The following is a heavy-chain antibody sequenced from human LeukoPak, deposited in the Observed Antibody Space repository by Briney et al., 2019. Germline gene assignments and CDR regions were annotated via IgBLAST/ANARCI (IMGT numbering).Heavy chain of an antibody. D-gene: IGHD6-19*01. V-gene: IGHV3-33*01. J-gene: IGHJ4*02. CDR1: GFTFSSYG. Sequence: GGSLRLSCAASGFTFSSYGIHWVRQAPGKGPEGVAVIWYDGSNEYYADSVKGRFTISRDNSKNMLYLQMNSLRAEDTALYYCARETSLSGWYFDYWGQGTLVTVSS. CDR2: IWYDGSNE. CDR3: ARETSLSGWYFDY.